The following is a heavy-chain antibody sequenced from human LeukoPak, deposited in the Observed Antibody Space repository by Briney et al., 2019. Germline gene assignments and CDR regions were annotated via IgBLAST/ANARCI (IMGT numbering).Heavy chain of an antibody. V-gene: IGHV6-1*01. Sequence: SQTLSLTCALSGDSVSSNSAAWNWIRQSPSRGLEWLGRTYYRSKWYNDYAVSVKSRITINPDTSKNQFSLQLNSVTPEDTAVYYCARAHGRDSSGYWYYYYGMDVWGQGTTVTVSS. CDR1: GDSVSSNSAA. D-gene: IGHD3-22*01. J-gene: IGHJ6*02. CDR2: TYYRSKWYN. CDR3: ARAHGRDSSGYWYYYYGMDV.